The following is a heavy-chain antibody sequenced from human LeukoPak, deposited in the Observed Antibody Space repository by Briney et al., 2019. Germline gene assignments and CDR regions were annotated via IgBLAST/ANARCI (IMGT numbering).Heavy chain of an antibody. Sequence: MSSETLPLTCTVSGGSVSSGDYYWSWIRQPPGKGLEWIGYIYYSGSTYYNPSLKSRITISVDTSKNQFSLKLSSVTAADTAVYYCVRDSVAAAGAGYYYYGVDVWGQGTTVTVSS. CDR1: GGSVSSGDYY. J-gene: IGHJ6*02. CDR2: IYYSGST. V-gene: IGHV4-30-4*01. CDR3: VRDSVAAAGAGYYYYGVDV. D-gene: IGHD6-13*01.